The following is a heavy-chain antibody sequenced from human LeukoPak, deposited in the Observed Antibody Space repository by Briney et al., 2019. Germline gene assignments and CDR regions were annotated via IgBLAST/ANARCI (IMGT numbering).Heavy chain of an antibody. D-gene: IGHD6-19*01. CDR3: ARLQYSTGWSTIDY. Sequence: SETLSLTCAVYGGSFSGYYWSWIRQPPGKGLEWIGEINHSGSTNYNPSLKSRVTISVDTSKNQFSLRLSSVTAADTAVYYCARLQYSTGWSTIDYWGQGTLVTVSS. CDR2: INHSGST. J-gene: IGHJ4*02. V-gene: IGHV4-34*01. CDR1: GGSFSGYY.